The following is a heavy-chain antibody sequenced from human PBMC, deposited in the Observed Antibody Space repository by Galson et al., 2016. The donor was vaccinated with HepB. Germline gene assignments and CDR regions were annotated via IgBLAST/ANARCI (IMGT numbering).Heavy chain of an antibody. CDR2: IDWDDDK. J-gene: IGHJ6*02. Sequence: PALVKPTQTLTLTCTFSGFSLTTSGMCVSWICQPPGKALEWLALIDWDDDKYYNTSLKTRLTISKDTSKNQVVLTMTNMDPVDTATYYCARRNYYRSGEGAWGALDGWGQGTTVTVSS. V-gene: IGHV2-70*13. CDR1: GFSLTTSGMC. D-gene: IGHD3-10*01. CDR3: ARRNYYRSGEGAWGALDG.